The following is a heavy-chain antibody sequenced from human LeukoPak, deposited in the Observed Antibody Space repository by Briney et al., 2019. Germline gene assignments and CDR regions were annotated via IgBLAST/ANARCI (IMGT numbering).Heavy chain of an antibody. CDR2: ISSSSSYI. V-gene: IGHV3-21*01. D-gene: IGHD2-15*01. Sequence: PGGSLRLSCAASGFTFSSYAMSWVRQAPGKGLEWVSSISSSSSYIYYADSVKGRFTISRDNAKNSLYLQMNSLRAEDTAVYYCARGCSGGSCDGSSTDYYYYGMDVWGQGTTVTVSS. CDR1: GFTFSSYA. CDR3: ARGCSGGSCDGSSTDYYYYGMDV. J-gene: IGHJ6*02.